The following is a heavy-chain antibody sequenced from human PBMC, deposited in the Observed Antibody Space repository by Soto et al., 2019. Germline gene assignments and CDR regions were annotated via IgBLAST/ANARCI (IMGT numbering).Heavy chain of an antibody. CDR2: IKSKTDGGTT. D-gene: IGHD6-6*01. Sequence: PGGSLRLSCAASGFTFSNAWMNWVRQAPGKGLEWVGRIKSKTDGGTTDYAAPVKGRFTISRDDSKNTLYLQMNSLKTEDTAVYYCTTDPEHSSSAALYYGMDVWGPGTTVTVSS. V-gene: IGHV3-15*07. J-gene: IGHJ6*02. CDR3: TTDPEHSSSAALYYGMDV. CDR1: GFTFSNAW.